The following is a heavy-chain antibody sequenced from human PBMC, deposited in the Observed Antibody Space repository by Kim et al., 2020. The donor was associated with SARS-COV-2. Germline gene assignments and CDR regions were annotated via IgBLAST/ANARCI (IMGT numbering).Heavy chain of an antibody. D-gene: IGHD3-3*01. V-gene: IGHV3-23*01. Sequence: DSVKGRFTISRDNSKNTLYLQMNSLRAEDTAVYYCAKDEITIWVVGWFDPWGQGTLVTVSS. J-gene: IGHJ5*02. CDR3: AKDEITIWVVGWFDP.